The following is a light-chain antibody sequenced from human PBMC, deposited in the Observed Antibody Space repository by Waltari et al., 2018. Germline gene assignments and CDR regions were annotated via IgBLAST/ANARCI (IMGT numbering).Light chain of an antibody. Sequence: SSELTQDPVVSVALGQTVRITCQGDSLRRYHASWYQQKPGQAPVLVICGQNNRPSGIADRFSGSTSGNTASLTITGAQAEDEADYYCDSRDSSGNHEVFGGGTKLTVL. CDR1: SLRRYH. CDR3: DSRDSSGNHEV. CDR2: GQN. J-gene: IGLJ2*01. V-gene: IGLV3-19*01.